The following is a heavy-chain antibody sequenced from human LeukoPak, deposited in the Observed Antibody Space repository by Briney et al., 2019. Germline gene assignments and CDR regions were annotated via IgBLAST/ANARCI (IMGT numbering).Heavy chain of an antibody. D-gene: IGHD3-22*01. CDR3: ARDRYYYDSSGYYPDAFDI. J-gene: IGHJ3*02. V-gene: IGHV3-48*01. CDR1: GITFSSYS. CDR2: ISSFSGTI. Sequence: GGSLRLSCVASGITFSSYSMNWVRQAPGRGLEWVSYISSFSGTINYADSVKGRFTISRDNAKNSLYLQMNSLRAEDTAVYYCARDRYYYDSSGYYPDAFDIWGQGTMVTVSS.